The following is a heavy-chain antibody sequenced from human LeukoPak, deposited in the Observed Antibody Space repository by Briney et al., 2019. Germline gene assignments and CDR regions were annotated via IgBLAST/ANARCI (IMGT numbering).Heavy chain of an antibody. CDR3: AKRRNGGVWYYHDY. CDR1: GFTFSNYG. Sequence: PGGSLRLSCAASGFTFSNYGMHWVRQAPGKGLEWVAVISYDGNTKHYTDSVKGRFTVSRDNSKSTLYLQMNSLRAEDTAVYYCAKRRNGGVWYYHDYWGQGTLVSVSS. D-gene: IGHD2-8*01. V-gene: IGHV3-30*18. CDR2: ISYDGNTK. J-gene: IGHJ4*02.